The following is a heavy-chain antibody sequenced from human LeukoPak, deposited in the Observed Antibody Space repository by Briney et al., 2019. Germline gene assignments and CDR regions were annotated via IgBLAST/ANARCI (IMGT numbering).Heavy chain of an antibody. CDR2: ISSSSSTI. CDR1: GFTFSSYS. V-gene: IGHV3-48*01. CDR3: ARGDFWSGYPVRRYYYYMDV. D-gene: IGHD3-3*01. Sequence: GGSLRLSCAASGFTFSSYSMNWVRQAPGKGLEWVSYISSSSSTIYYADSVKGRFTISGDNAKNSLYLQMNSLRAEDTAVYYCARGDFWSGYPVRRYYYYMDVWGKGTTVTVSS. J-gene: IGHJ6*03.